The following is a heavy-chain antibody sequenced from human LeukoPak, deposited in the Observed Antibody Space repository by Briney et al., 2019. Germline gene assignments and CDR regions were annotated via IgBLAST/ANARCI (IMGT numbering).Heavy chain of an antibody. D-gene: IGHD1-26*01. CDR2: INPNSGGT. Sequence: ASVKVSCKASGYTFTGYYMHWVRQAPGQGLEWMGWINPNSGGTNYAQKFQGRVTMTRDTSISTAYMELSSLRSEDTAVYYCARDPWELVGEYFQHWGQGTLVTVSS. CDR1: GYTFTGYY. CDR3: ARDPWELVGEYFQH. V-gene: IGHV1-2*02. J-gene: IGHJ1*01.